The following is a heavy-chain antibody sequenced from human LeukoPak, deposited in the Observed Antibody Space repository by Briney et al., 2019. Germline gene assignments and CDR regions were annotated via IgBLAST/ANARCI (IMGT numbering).Heavy chain of an antibody. CDR2: ISYDGSNK. Sequence: HPGGSLRLSCAASGFTFSSYAMHWVRQAPGKGLEWVAVISYDGSNKYYADSVKGRFTISRDNSKNTLYLQMNSLRAEDTAVYYCARDLFLWYFDLWGRGTLVTVSS. V-gene: IGHV3-30-3*01. CDR1: GFTFSSYA. J-gene: IGHJ2*01. D-gene: IGHD2-21*01. CDR3: ARDLFLWYFDL.